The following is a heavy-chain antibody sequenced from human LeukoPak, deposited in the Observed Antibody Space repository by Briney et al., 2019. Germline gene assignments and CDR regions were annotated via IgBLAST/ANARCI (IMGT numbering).Heavy chain of an antibody. V-gene: IGHV3-23*01. D-gene: IGHD6-19*01. CDR2: ISGSGGGT. CDR3: VKNGPVNGWFAEFAS. Sequence: EPGGSLRLSCAASGFIFSDNAMSWVRQAPGKGLEWVSSISGSGGGTYYADSVKGRFTISRDNPKNTLYLQVNSLGAEDTAVYYCVKNGPVNGWFAEFASWGQGTLVTVSS. CDR1: GFIFSDNA. J-gene: IGHJ4*02.